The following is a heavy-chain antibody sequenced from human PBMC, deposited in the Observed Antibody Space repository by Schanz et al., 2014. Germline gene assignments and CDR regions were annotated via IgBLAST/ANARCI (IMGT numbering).Heavy chain of an antibody. Sequence: VQLLESGGGVVQPGRSLRLSCATSGLNFDYYGMNWVRQAPGKGLEWVANIGYDGSEKYYADSVKGRFTISRDNSKNTLFLQMSSLRAEDTAVYYCARDGDFDYWGQGTLVTVSS. CDR3: ARDGDFDY. CDR2: IGYDGSEK. CDR1: GLNFDYYG. J-gene: IGHJ4*02. V-gene: IGHV3-33*01.